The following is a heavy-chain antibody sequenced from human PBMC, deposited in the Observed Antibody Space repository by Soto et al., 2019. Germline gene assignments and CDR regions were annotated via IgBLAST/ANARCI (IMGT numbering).Heavy chain of an antibody. CDR3: ATARHCSSDACPGAE. V-gene: IGHV3-23*01. Sequence: GGSLRLSCAASGFTFSTSGMLWVRQPPGEGLEWVSAIGPNPANTKYTDSVKGRFTISRDNSKNTVFLQMSSLRAEDTALYYCATARHCSSDACPGAEWGQGTLVTVAS. D-gene: IGHD2-2*01. J-gene: IGHJ4*02. CDR2: IGPNPANT. CDR1: GFTFSTSG.